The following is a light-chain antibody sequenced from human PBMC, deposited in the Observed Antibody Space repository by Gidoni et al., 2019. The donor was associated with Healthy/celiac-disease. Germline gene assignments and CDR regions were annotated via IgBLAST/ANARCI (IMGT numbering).Light chain of an antibody. CDR1: QSITSY. V-gene: IGKV1-39*01. J-gene: IGKJ5*01. CDR2: AAS. CDR3: QQSYSTPPIT. Sequence: DIPMTQSPSSLSAFVGDRVTITCRASQSITSYLNWYQQKPGKAPNLLIYAASSLQSGVPSRFCGSGSGTDFTLTISSLQPEDVSTYYYQQSYSTPPITFGQGTRLEIK.